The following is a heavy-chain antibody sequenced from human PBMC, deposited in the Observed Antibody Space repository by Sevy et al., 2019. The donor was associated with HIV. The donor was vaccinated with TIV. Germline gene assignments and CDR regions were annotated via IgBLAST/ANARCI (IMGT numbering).Heavy chain of an antibody. CDR1: GGSISSYY. CDR2: IYYSGST. CDR3: ARSFSPFGGWG. V-gene: IGHV4-59*01. D-gene: IGHD3-3*01. Sequence: SETLSLTCTVSGGSISSYYWSWIRQPPGKGLEWIGYIYYSGSTNYNPSLKSRVTISVDTSKNQFSLKLSSVTAADTTVYYCARSFSPFGGWGWGQGTLVTVSS. J-gene: IGHJ4*02.